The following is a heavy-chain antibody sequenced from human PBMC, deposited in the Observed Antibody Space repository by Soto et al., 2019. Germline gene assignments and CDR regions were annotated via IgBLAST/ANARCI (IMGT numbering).Heavy chain of an antibody. Sequence: QVQLVQSGAEVKKPGSSVKVSCKASGGTFSTSTFTWVRQAPGQGLEWMGRTIPLLNVADYAQDFQGRVTMTAEKSTSTASMELTSLTSKDTAVYYCVRDSPIGSTYSGYDAIASWGQGTLVTVSS. V-gene: IGHV1-69*08. CDR1: GGTFSTST. CDR3: VRDSPIGSTYSGYDAIAS. J-gene: IGHJ4*02. D-gene: IGHD5-12*01. CDR2: TIPLLNVA.